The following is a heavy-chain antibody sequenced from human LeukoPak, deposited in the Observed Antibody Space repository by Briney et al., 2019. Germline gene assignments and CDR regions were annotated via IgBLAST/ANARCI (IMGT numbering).Heavy chain of an antibody. CDR3: ARHVFSYGEPFDY. V-gene: IGHV4-59*08. Sequence: SEILSLTCTVSGGSIRNYYWSWIRQPPGKGLEWLGYINYSGRTNYNPSLKSRVTISVDTSMTQFSLRLSSVTATDTAIYYCARHVFSYGEPFDYWGQGVLITVSS. D-gene: IGHD3-16*01. CDR2: INYSGRT. CDR1: GGSIRNYY. J-gene: IGHJ4*02.